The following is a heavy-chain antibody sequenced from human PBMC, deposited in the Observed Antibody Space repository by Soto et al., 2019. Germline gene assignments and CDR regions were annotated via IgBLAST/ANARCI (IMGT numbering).Heavy chain of an antibody. Sequence: PGGSLRLSCAASGFTFSSYGMHWVRQAPGKGLEWGAGISYDGSNKYYADSVKGRVTISRDNSKNTLYLQMNSVRAEDTAVYYCAKPYSSSSPPLFDYWGQGTLVTVSS. J-gene: IGHJ4*02. V-gene: IGHV3-30*18. D-gene: IGHD6-6*01. CDR1: GFTFSSYG. CDR3: AKPYSSSSPPLFDY. CDR2: ISYDGSNK.